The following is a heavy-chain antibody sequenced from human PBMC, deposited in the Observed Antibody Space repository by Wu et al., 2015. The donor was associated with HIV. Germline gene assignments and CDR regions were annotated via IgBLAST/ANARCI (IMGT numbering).Heavy chain of an antibody. Sequence: QVQLQESGPGLVKPSETLSLTCTVSGGSIRSSSHYWDWIRQPPGKGLEWIGNIYYVGKTYYSSSFRSRVSISVGTSKNEFSLRLNSVTVADTAVYFCARTYYYDSGRRFFDSWGPGTLVTVSS. V-gene: IGHV4-39*07. CDR1: GGSIRSSSHY. CDR2: IYYVGKT. CDR3: ARTYYYDSGRRFFDS. J-gene: IGHJ4*02. D-gene: IGHD3-22*01.